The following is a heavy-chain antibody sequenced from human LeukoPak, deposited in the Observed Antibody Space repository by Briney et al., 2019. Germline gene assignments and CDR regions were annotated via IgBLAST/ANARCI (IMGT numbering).Heavy chain of an antibody. CDR1: GGSISSGSYY. J-gene: IGHJ4*02. CDR3: ARGSLAARLHLWVDY. V-gene: IGHV4-61*02. CDR2: IYTSGST. D-gene: IGHD6-6*01. Sequence: SQTLSLTCTVSGGSISSGSYYWSWIRQPAGKGLEWIGRIYTSGSTNYNPSLKSRVTISVDTSKNQFSLKLSSVTAADTAVYYCARGSLAARLHLWVDYWGQGTLVTVSS.